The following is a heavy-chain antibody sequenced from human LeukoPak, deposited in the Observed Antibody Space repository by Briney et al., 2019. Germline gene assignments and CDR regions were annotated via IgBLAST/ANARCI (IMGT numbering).Heavy chain of an antibody. D-gene: IGHD2-21*01. J-gene: IGHJ5*02. CDR1: GYTFTGYY. CDR2: INPNSGGT. Sequence: GASVKVSCKASGYTFTGYYMHWVRQAPGQGLEWMGWINPNSGGTNYAQKFQGRVTMTRDTSISTAYMELSRLRSDDTAVYYCAREPILWPGNWFDPWGQGTLVTVSS. CDR3: AREPILWPGNWFDP. V-gene: IGHV1-2*02.